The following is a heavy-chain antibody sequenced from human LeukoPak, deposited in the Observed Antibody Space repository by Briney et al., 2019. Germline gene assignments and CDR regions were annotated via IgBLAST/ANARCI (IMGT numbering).Heavy chain of an antibody. Sequence: GGSLRLSCAASGFTFSDHYMDWVRQAPGKGLGWVGRTRNKANSYTTEYAASVKGRFTISRDDSKNSLYLQMNSLETEDTAVYYCASYSGIKDAFDIWGQGTMVTVSS. V-gene: IGHV3-72*01. CDR1: GFTFSDHY. D-gene: IGHD1-26*01. CDR2: TRNKANSYTT. J-gene: IGHJ3*02. CDR3: ASYSGIKDAFDI.